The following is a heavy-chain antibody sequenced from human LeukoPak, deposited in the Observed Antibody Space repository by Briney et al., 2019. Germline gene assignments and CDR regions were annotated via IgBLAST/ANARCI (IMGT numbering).Heavy chain of an antibody. CDR3: ANGDYSYFDY. CDR1: GFTFSSYG. CDR2: ISYDGSNK. V-gene: IGHV3-30*18. D-gene: IGHD4-17*01. J-gene: IGHJ4*02. Sequence: GRSLRLSCAASGFTFSSYGMHWVRQAPGKGLEWVAVISYDGSNKYYADSVKGRFTISRDNSKNTLYLQMNSLRAEDTAVYYCANGDYSYFDYWGQGTLVTVPS.